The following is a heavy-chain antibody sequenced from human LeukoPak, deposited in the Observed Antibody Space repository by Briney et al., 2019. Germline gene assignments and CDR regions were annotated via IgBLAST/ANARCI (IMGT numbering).Heavy chain of an antibody. D-gene: IGHD3-10*01. CDR3: ARGYGSGSNWFDP. J-gene: IGHJ5*02. Sequence: SETLSLTCTVSGGSISTYYWSWIRQPAGKDLEWIGHVYSSGSTNYNPSLKSRVTMSVDTSKNQLSLKLNSVTAADTAVYYCARGYGSGSNWFDPWGQGTLVIVSS. CDR1: GGSISTYY. CDR2: VYSSGST. V-gene: IGHV4-4*07.